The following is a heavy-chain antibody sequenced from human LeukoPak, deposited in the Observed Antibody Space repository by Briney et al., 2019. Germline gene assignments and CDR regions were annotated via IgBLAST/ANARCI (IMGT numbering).Heavy chain of an antibody. CDR3: ASGGYNWNRLDY. J-gene: IGHJ4*02. CDR2: IKPDGSEK. V-gene: IGHV3-7*01. Sequence: PGGSLRLSCAASRITVSNNYMTWVRRTPGKGLEWVANIKPDGSEKYYMDSVKGRFTISRDNAKNSVYLQMNSLRAEDTAVYYCASGGYNWNRLDYWGQGTLVTVSS. CDR1: RITVSNNY. D-gene: IGHD1-20*01.